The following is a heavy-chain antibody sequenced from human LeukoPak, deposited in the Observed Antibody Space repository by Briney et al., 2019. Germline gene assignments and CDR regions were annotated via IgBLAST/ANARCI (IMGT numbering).Heavy chain of an antibody. CDR2: IFFSGST. J-gene: IGHJ3*01. CDR3: ARPKVADSESFDL. Sequence: SETLSLTCTVSGDSIDSHFWSWIRQPPGKGLEWIGNIFFSGSTNNNPSLESRLTISQDSSKNQVSLRLASATAADTAIYYCARPKVADSESFDLWGHGTLVAVSS. CDR1: GDSIDSHF. V-gene: IGHV4-59*08.